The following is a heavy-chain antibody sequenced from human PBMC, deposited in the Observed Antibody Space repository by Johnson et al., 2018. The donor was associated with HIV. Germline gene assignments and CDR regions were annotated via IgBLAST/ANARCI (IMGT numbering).Heavy chain of an antibody. D-gene: IGHD5-24*01. V-gene: IGHV3-66*01. CDR3: AKDIGDGYKRWGAFDF. Sequence: VLLLESGGGLVQPGGSLRLSCAASGFTVSSNYMSWVRQAPGKGLEWVSVIYSGGSTYYADSVKGRFTISRDNSKNTLYLQMSSLRAEDAAVYYCAKDIGDGYKRWGAFDFWGQGTMVTVSS. CDR2: IYSGGST. J-gene: IGHJ3*01. CDR1: GFTVSSNY.